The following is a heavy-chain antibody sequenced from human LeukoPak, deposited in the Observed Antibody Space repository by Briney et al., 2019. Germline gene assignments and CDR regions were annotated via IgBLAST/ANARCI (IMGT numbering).Heavy chain of an antibody. CDR2: MNPNSGNT. V-gene: IGHV1-8*01. CDR3: ARCSHLYDSSGLDY. D-gene: IGHD3-22*01. J-gene: IGHJ4*02. CDR1: GYTFTSYD. Sequence: PEASVKVSCKASGYTFTSYDINWARQATGQGLEWMGWMNPNSGNTGYAQKFQGRVTITRNTSISTAYMELSSLRSEDTAVYYCARCSHLYDSSGLDYWGQGTLVTVSS.